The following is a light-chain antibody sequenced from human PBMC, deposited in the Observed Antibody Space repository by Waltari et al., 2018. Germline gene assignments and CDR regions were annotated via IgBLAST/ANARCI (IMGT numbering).Light chain of an antibody. CDR1: QSVSTY. CDR2: HAS. J-gene: IGKJ1*01. V-gene: IGKV3-20*01. CDR3: HQYVESPAT. Sequence: EIVFTQSPGTVPLSPGDRATFSCWASQSVSTYLAWSQQKPGQAPRLLIYHASTRATGIPDRFSGSGSGTDFSLTISRLEPEDFAMYYCHQYVESPATFGQGTKVEIK.